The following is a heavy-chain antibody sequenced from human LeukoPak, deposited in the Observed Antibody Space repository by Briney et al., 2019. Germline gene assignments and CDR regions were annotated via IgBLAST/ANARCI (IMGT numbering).Heavy chain of an antibody. CDR1: GGTFSSYA. J-gene: IGHJ6*03. CDR3: GRDPGLAAAGAPYMEV. CDR2: IIPIFGTA. Sequence: SVKVSCKASGGTFSSYAISWVRQAPGQGLEWMGGIIPIFGTANYAQKFQGRVTITTDESTSTAYMELSSLRSEDTAVYYCGRDPGLAAAGAPYMEVWGKGTPVTVSS. D-gene: IGHD6-13*01. V-gene: IGHV1-69*05.